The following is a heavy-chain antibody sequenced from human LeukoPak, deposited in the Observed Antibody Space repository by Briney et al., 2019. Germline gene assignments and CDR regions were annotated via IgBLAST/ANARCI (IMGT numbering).Heavy chain of an antibody. Sequence: KPSETLSLTCTVSGGSISSSSYYWGWIRQPPGKGLEWIGSLYYSGSTYYNPSLRSRVTMSVDTSKNQFSLKMNSATAADTAVYFCARGGPTYYYDSSGYPLDYWGQGTLVTVSS. D-gene: IGHD3-22*01. CDR3: ARGGPTYYYDSSGYPLDY. CDR1: GGSISSSSYY. CDR2: LYYSGST. V-gene: IGHV4-39*07. J-gene: IGHJ4*02.